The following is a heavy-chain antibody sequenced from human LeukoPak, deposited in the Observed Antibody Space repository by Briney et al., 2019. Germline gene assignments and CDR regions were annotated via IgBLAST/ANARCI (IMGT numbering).Heavy chain of an antibody. CDR2: MNSNSGNT. CDR3: ARDPTRAAAGKPGQDGYYYGMDV. D-gene: IGHD6-13*01. J-gene: IGHJ6*02. CDR1: GYTFTSYD. Sequence: ASVKVSCKASGYTFTSYDINWVRQATGQGLEWMGWMNSNSGNTGYAQKFQGRVTITRNTSISTAYMELSSLRSEDTAVYYCARDPTRAAAGKPGQDGYYYGMDVWGQGTTVTVSS. V-gene: IGHV1-8*03.